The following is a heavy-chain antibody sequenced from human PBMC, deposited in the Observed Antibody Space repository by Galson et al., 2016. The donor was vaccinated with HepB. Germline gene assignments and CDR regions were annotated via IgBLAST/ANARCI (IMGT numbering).Heavy chain of an antibody. D-gene: IGHD2-8*01. V-gene: IGHV3-23*01. J-gene: IGHJ4*02. CDR3: AKDPTWINGVSYLPFDY. CDR1: GFTFSNCA. Sequence: SLRLSCAASGFTFSNCAMSWVRQAPGKGLEWVSGISGSGTNTHYADSVKGRFTISRDNSKSTLYLQMNTLRADDTATYFCAKDPTWINGVSYLPFDYWGLGTLVTVSS. CDR2: ISGSGTNT.